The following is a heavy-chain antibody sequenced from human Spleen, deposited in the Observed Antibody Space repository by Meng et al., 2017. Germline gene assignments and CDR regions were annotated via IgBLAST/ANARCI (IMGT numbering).Heavy chain of an antibody. J-gene: IGHJ4*02. Sequence: QGQVQGSGPGLVTPSQTLSLTCSVSGGSFSSASYYWSWIRQPPGKGLRYIGFIFTSGSTNYNPSLKGRVSVSLDTSRNQISLRLSSVTAADTAVYYCARGYCSAGTCYPSNYWGQGILVTVSS. CDR1: GGSFSSASYY. D-gene: IGHD2-15*01. V-gene: IGHV4-61*01. CDR2: IFTSGST. CDR3: ARGYCSAGTCYPSNY.